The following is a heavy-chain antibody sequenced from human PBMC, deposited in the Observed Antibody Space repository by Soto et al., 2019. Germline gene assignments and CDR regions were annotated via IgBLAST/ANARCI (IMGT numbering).Heavy chain of an antibody. CDR3: ARGGAYDAFDI. J-gene: IGHJ3*02. CDR2: IYYSGST. CDR1: GGSISSGDYY. V-gene: IGHV4-30-4*01. Sequence: QVQLQESGPGLVKPSQTLSLTCTVSGGSISSGDYYWSWIRQPPGKGLEWIGYIYYSGSTYYNPSLKSRVTISVDTYKNQLSLQLSSVTAADTAVYYCARGGAYDAFDIWGQGTMVTVSS.